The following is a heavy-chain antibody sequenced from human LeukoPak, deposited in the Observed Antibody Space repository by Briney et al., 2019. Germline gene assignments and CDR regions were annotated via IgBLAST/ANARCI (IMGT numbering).Heavy chain of an antibody. CDR1: GFSFSTYW. D-gene: IGHD6-13*01. Sequence: GGSLRLSCAASGFSFSTYWMSWVRQTPEKGLEFVANIEQGGSVRNYMDSLKGRCTISRDNPKKSLYLEINSLRADDTAVYYCARDPESSSFDLWGRGALVTVSS. V-gene: IGHV3-7*01. J-gene: IGHJ4*02. CDR3: ARDPESSSFDL. CDR2: IEQGGSVR.